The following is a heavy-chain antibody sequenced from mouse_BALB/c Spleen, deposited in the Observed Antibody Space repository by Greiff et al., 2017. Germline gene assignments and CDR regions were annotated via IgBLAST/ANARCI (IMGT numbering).Heavy chain of an antibody. J-gene: IGHJ2*01. CDR2: IRNKANGYTT. Sequence: EVKLMESGGGLVQPGGSLRLSCATSGFTFTDYYMSWVRQPPGKALEWLGFIRNKANGYTTEYSASVKGRFTISRDNSQSILYLQMNTLRAEDSATYYCARDGYWDYWGQGTTLTVSS. CDR3: ARDGYWDY. V-gene: IGHV7-3*02. CDR1: GFTFTDYY. D-gene: IGHD2-3*01.